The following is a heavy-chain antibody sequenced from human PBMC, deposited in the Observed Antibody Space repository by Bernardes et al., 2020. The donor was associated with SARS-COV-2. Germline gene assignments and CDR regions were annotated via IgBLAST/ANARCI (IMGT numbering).Heavy chain of an antibody. CDR3: AKRRDYLTNSGPFHT. CDR1: GLTLSSYT. V-gene: IGHV3-23*01. D-gene: IGHD2-8*01. CDR2: ISPGDDRT. J-gene: IGHJ3*02. Sequence: GGSLRLSCAASGLTLSSYTMNWVRQAPGKGLECVSSISPGDDRTYYADSVKGRFTVSRDNSKNMLYLQMSSLTADDTAVYYCAKRRDYLTNSGPFHTCGQGTVVTVSS.